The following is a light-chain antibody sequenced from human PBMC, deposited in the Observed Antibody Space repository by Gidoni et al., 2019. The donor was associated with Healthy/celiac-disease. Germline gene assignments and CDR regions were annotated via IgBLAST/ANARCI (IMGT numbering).Light chain of an antibody. J-gene: IGKJ4*01. Sequence: ELVLTQSPGTLSLSPGERATLSCRASQSVSSSYLAWYQQKPGQAPRLHIYSASSRATGIPDRFSGSGSGTDFTLTISRLEPEDFAVDYCQQYGSSPPITFGGGTKVEIK. CDR1: QSVSSSY. CDR3: QQYGSSPPIT. V-gene: IGKV3-20*01. CDR2: SAS.